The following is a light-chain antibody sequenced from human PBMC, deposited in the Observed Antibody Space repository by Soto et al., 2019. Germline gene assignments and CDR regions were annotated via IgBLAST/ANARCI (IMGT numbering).Light chain of an antibody. CDR1: QGISTY. Sequence: PCSQSRSVRERVSLTCRGSQGISTYLNWYHQKPGKAPRLLIYAASSLQSGVPSRFFCCGSEKDIRVSFGILIPEEYRFSSFRRTSRRLWALDRGTKVDI. CDR3: RRTSRRLWA. J-gene: IGKJ1*01. V-gene: IGKV1-39*01. CDR2: AAS.